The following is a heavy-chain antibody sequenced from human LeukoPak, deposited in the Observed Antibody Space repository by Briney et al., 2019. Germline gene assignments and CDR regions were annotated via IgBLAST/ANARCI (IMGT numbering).Heavy chain of an antibody. CDR2: IRDSGSST. Sequence: GGALRLSCAASGFTFSSYAMSWVRQAPGKGLVWVSAIRDSGSSTHYADSVKGRFTTSRDNSKNTLFLQMNSLRAEDTAIYYCAKYGPQDSGSSHFDYWGQGALVTVSS. V-gene: IGHV3-23*01. CDR1: GFTFSSYA. J-gene: IGHJ4*02. D-gene: IGHD1-26*01. CDR3: AKYGPQDSGSSHFDY.